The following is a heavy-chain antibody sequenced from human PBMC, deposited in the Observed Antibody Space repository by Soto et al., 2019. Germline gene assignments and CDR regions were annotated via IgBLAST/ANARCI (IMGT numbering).Heavy chain of an antibody. J-gene: IGHJ6*02. CDR2: INPSGGST. CDR1: GYTFTSYY. D-gene: IGHD1-26*01. CDR3: ARDMKWELLSDYYYGMDV. Sequence: ASVKVSCKASGYTFTSYYMHWVRQAPGQGLEWMGIINPSGGSTSYAQKFQGRVTMTRDTSKNQFSLKLSSVTAADTAVYYCARDMKWELLSDYYYGMDVWGQGTTVTVSS. V-gene: IGHV1-46*01.